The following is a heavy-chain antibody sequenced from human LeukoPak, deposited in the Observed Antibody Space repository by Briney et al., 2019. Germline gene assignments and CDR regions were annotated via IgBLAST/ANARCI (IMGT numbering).Heavy chain of an antibody. CDR3: AREETSSGTVVDY. D-gene: IGHD1-7*01. V-gene: IGHV4-34*01. CDR2: INHSGST. J-gene: IGHJ4*02. Sequence: SETLSLTCADYGGSFRGYYWSWIRQPPGKGLEWIGEINHSGSTNYNPSLKSRVTISVDTPKNQFSLKLSSVTAADTAVYYCAREETSSGTVVDYWGQGTLVTVSS. CDR1: GGSFRGYY.